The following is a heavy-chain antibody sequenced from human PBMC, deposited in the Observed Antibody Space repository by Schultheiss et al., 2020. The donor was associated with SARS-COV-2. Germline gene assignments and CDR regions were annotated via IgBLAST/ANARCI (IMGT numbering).Heavy chain of an antibody. CDR1: GFTFSSYG. CDR2: IWYDGSNK. Sequence: GGSLRLSCAASGFTFSSYGMHWVRQAPGKGLEWVAVIWYDGSNKYYADSVKGRFTISRDNAKNTVYLQMNSLRAEDTAVYYCATGDTYEYDYWGQGTLVTVSS. V-gene: IGHV3-33*03. J-gene: IGHJ4*02. CDR3: ATGDTYEYDY. D-gene: IGHD5-18*01.